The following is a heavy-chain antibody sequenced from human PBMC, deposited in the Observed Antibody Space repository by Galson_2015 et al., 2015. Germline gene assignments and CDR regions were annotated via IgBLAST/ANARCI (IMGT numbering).Heavy chain of an antibody. CDR2: IWYDGSNK. V-gene: IGHV3-33*01. J-gene: IGHJ4*02. CDR3: ARGPFHYYGSGSYYNRLGY. D-gene: IGHD3-10*01. Sequence: SLRLSCAASGFTFSSYGMHWVRQAPGKGLEWVAVIWYDGSNKYYADSVKGRFTISRDNSKNTLYLQMNSLRAEDTAVYYCARGPFHYYGSGSYYNRLGYWGQGTLVTVSS. CDR1: GFTFSSYG.